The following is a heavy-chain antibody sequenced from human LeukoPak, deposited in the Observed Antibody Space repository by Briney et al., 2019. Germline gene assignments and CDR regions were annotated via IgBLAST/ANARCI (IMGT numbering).Heavy chain of an antibody. CDR1: GGTFSSYA. D-gene: IGHD6-13*01. CDR2: ISAYNGNT. J-gene: IGHJ4*02. V-gene: IGHV1-18*01. CDR3: ARGRIAAAGTIYYFDY. Sequence: ASVKVSCKASGGTFSSYAISWVRQAPGQGLEWMGWISAYNGNTNYAQKLQGRVTMTTDTSTSTAYMELRSLRSDDTAVYYCARGRIAAAGTIYYFDYWGQGTLVTVSS.